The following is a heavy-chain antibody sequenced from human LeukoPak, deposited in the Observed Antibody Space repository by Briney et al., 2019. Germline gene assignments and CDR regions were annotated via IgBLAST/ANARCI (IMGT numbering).Heavy chain of an antibody. Sequence: ASVKVSCKASGGTSSSYAISWVRQAPGQGLEWMGRIIPIFGTANYAQKFQGRVTITTDESTSTAYMELSSLRSEDTAVYYCARQYCSGGSCYPDPGHSPLDYWGQGTLVTVSS. CDR1: GGTSSSYA. D-gene: IGHD2-15*01. J-gene: IGHJ4*02. CDR2: IIPIFGTA. V-gene: IGHV1-69*05. CDR3: ARQYCSGGSCYPDPGHSPLDY.